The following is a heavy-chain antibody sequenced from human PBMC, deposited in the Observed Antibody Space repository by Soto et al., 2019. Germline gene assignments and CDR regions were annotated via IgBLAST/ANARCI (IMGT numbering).Heavy chain of an antibody. D-gene: IGHD6-19*01. Sequence: QVQLVQSGAEVKKPGSSVKVSCKASGGTFSNYAFSWVRQAPGQGLEWWGGIMPLFGRAAYAQKFRGRVTITADESTTTAQMALSSLRSEDTAAYYCARWLREAGIGGIYYSGMDVWGQGTTVTVSS. CDR2: IMPLFGRA. CDR3: ARWLREAGIGGIYYSGMDV. CDR1: GGTFSNYA. J-gene: IGHJ6*02. V-gene: IGHV1-69*12.